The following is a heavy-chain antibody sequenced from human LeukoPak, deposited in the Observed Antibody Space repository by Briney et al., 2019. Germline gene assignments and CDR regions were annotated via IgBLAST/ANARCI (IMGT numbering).Heavy chain of an antibody. J-gene: IGHJ4*02. CDR2: IRYDGSNK. D-gene: IGHD6-13*01. CDR3: AKDKARGSQVGPRITAPGTFDY. CDR1: GFTFSSYG. V-gene: IGHV3-30*02. Sequence: GGSLRLSCAASGFTFSSYGMHWVRQAPGKGLEWVAFIRYDGSNKYYADSVKGRFTISRDNSNNTLYLQMNSLRAEDTAVYYCAKDKARGSQVGPRITAPGTFDYWGQGTLVTVSS.